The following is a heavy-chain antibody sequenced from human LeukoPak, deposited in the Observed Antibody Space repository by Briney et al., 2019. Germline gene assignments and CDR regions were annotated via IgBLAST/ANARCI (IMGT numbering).Heavy chain of an antibody. Sequence: GGTLRLSCAASGFTFSSYGMSWVRQAPGKGLEWVSVISASGDTTYYADSVKGRFTISRDNSKNTLSLQMESLSAEDTAIYYCAKDLFVVVITTFSSWGQGTLVTVSS. CDR2: ISASGDTT. CDR3: AKDLFVVVITTFSS. D-gene: IGHD3-22*01. J-gene: IGHJ4*02. V-gene: IGHV3-23*01. CDR1: GFTFSSYG.